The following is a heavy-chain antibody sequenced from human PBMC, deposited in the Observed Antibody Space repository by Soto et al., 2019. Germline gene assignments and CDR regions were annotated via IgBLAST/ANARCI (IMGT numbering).Heavy chain of an antibody. CDR2: IYYSGST. J-gene: IGHJ4*02. D-gene: IGHD6-19*01. Sequence: SETLSLTCTVSGGSISSGGYYWSWIRQHPGKGLEWIGYIYYSGSTYYNPSLKSRVTISVDTSKNQFSLKLSSVTAADTAVYYCARAEKAVAGIDYWGQGTLVTVS. V-gene: IGHV4-31*03. CDR3: ARAEKAVAGIDY. CDR1: GGSISSGGYY.